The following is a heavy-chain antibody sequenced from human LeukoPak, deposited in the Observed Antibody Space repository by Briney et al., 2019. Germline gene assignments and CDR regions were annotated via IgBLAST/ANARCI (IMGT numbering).Heavy chain of an antibody. CDR2: IRYDGSDT. J-gene: IGHJ6*02. CDR1: VFTFSSYG. Sequence: GGSLRLSCAASVFTFSSYGMHWVRQAPGKGLEWVAFIRYDGSDTYYADSVKGRFTISRDNAKNSLYLQMNSLRAEDTALYYCAKDRGGSGLYGMDVWGQGTTVTVSS. CDR3: AKDRGGSGLYGMDV. D-gene: IGHD2-15*01. V-gene: IGHV3-30*02.